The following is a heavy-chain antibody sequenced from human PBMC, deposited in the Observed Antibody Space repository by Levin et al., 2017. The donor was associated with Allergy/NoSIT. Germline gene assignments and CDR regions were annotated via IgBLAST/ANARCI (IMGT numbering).Heavy chain of an antibody. Sequence: GASVKVSCAASEFTLSSYSMNWVRQAPGKGLEWVSSISPRTTYIFYADSVKGRFTISRDTAKNSLYLQMNSLTVEDTAVYYCARDGWNGMDVWGQGTTVTVSS. CDR3: ARDGWNGMDV. V-gene: IGHV3-21*06. CDR1: EFTLSSYS. D-gene: IGHD3-3*01. J-gene: IGHJ6*02. CDR2: ISPRTTYI.